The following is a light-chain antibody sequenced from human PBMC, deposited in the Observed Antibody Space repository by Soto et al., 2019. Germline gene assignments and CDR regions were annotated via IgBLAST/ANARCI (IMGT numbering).Light chain of an antibody. CDR3: QQSYSTPPIT. CDR1: QSISSW. V-gene: IGKV1-39*01. J-gene: IGKJ5*01. CDR2: AAS. Sequence: DSQMTPSPSTLSASVGDRVTITCRASQSISSWLAWYQQKPGKAPKLLIYAASSLQSGVPSRFSGSGSGTDFTLTISSLQPEDFATYYCQQSYSTPPITFGQGTRLEIK.